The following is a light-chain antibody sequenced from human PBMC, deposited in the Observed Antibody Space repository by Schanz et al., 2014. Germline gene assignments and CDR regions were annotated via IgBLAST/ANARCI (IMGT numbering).Light chain of an antibody. CDR1: QSVGSTY. CDR2: GAS. CDR3: QQYYIYPYT. V-gene: IGKV3D-7*01. J-gene: IGKJ2*01. Sequence: EIVLTQSPGTLSLSPGERATLSCRARQSVGSTYLAWYQQKPGQAPRLLIYGASTRATGIPARFSGSGSGTEFTLTISSLQPDDFATDYCQQYYIYPYTFGQGTKLEI.